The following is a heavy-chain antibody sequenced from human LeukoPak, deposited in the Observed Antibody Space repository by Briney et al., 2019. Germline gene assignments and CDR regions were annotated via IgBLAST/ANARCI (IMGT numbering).Heavy chain of an antibody. Sequence: PGGSLRLSCAASGFTASSNYMSWVRQAPRKGLERVLVIYSGGSTYYADSVKGRFTISRDNSKNTLYLQMNSLRAEDTAVYYCARDLSLGYYYDSSGYRAFDIWGQGTMVTVSS. CDR1: GFTASSNY. CDR2: IYSGGST. J-gene: IGHJ3*02. D-gene: IGHD3-22*01. V-gene: IGHV3-66*01. CDR3: ARDLSLGYYYDSSGYRAFDI.